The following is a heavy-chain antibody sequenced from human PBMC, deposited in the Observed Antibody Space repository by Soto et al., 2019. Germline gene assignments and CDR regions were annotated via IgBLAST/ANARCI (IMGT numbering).Heavy chain of an antibody. Sequence: GASVKVSCKASGYTFTSYGISWVRQAPGQGLEWMGWISAYNGNTNYAQKLQGRVTMTTDTSTSTAYMELRSLRSDDTAVYYCASSASGYSYGYGAFDIWGQGTMVTVSS. CDR1: GYTFTSYG. J-gene: IGHJ3*02. CDR2: ISAYNGNT. CDR3: ASSASGYSYGYGAFDI. V-gene: IGHV1-18*04. D-gene: IGHD5-18*01.